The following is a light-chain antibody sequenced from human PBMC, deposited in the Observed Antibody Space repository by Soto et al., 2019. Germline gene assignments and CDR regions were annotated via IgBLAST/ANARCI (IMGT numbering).Light chain of an antibody. Sequence: DIQLTQSPSTLSSSLGDRRTITCRASQSISVWLAWYQQKPGKAPKLLIYRASRLESGVPSRFSGSGSGKVFTLTISSLQPDDFATYYCQQHQSCSTFGQGTRVDI. CDR2: RAS. CDR1: QSISVW. V-gene: IGKV1-5*03. J-gene: IGKJ1*01. CDR3: QQHQSCST.